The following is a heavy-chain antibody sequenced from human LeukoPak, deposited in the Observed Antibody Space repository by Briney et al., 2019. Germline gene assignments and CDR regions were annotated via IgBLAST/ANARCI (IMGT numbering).Heavy chain of an antibody. CDR2: INPNSGGT. CDR1: GYTFTGHY. V-gene: IGHV1-2*02. J-gene: IGHJ4*02. D-gene: IGHD1-26*01. Sequence: ASVKVSCKASGYTFTGHYIHWVRQPPGQGLELMGWINPNSGGTKYAQKFQGRVTMTRDTSISTADMELSKQRSDDAAVYSCARDYGFYSGLYFFDYGAQRTLVTVSS. CDR3: ARDYGFYSGLYFFDY.